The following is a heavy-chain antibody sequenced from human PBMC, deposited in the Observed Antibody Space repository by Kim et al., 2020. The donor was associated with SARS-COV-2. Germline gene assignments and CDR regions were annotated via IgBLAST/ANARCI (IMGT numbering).Heavy chain of an antibody. V-gene: IGHV4-39*01. D-gene: IGHD2-15*01. Sequence: SETLSLTCTVSGGSISSSSYYWGWIRQPPGKGLEWIGSIYYSGSTYYNPSLKSRVTISVDTSKNQFSLKLSSVTAADTAVYYCARGGGSPSQLYYYYYYGMDVWGQGTTVTVSS. CDR2: IYYSGST. J-gene: IGHJ6*02. CDR3: ARGGGSPSQLYYYYYYGMDV. CDR1: GGSISSSSYY.